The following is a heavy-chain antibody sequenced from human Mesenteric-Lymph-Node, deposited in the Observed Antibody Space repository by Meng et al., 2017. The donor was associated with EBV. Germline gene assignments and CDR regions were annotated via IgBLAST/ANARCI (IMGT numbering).Heavy chain of an antibody. CDR3: ARDAGGDYWYFDL. Sequence: QVRLQELGPGLVKPSETLSLRCTVSGGSFSSYYWSWVRQSPGKGLEWIGYIYDSGSTDYNPSLKSRVTISVDTSKNQFSLKLNSVTAADTAVYYCARDAGGDYWYFDLWGRGTLVTVSS. D-gene: IGHD4-17*01. CDR2: IYDSGST. J-gene: IGHJ2*01. V-gene: IGHV4-59*01. CDR1: GGSFSSYY.